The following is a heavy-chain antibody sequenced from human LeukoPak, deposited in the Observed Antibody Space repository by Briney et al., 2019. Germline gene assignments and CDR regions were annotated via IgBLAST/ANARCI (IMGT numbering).Heavy chain of an antibody. CDR1: GGSISSSSNY. CDR3: ARRNSGWPFDW. V-gene: IGHV4-39*01. Sequence: SETLSLTCRVPGGSISSSSNYWGWNRQPPGQGLEWLVNIFSSGTTYYNPSLQSRVTISADTSKNQFSLKVNAVSAADTAVYYCARRNSGWPFDWWGPGSLVTVS. J-gene: IGHJ4*02. CDR2: IFSSGTT. D-gene: IGHD6-19*01.